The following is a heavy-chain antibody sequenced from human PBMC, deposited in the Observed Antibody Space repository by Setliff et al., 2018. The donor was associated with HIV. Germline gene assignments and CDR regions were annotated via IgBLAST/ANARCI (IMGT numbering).Heavy chain of an antibody. CDR1: GGSFSGFY. V-gene: IGHV4-34*01. CDR2: INHSGST. CDR3: ANFLPDTAADGPRFDY. D-gene: IGHD6-13*01. J-gene: IGHJ4*02. Sequence: PSETLSLTCAVYGGSFSGFYWSWIRQPPGKGLEWIGEINHSGSTTYNPSLKSRVTISVDTSKNHFSLKLSSVTAADTAVYYCANFLPDTAADGPRFDYWGQGTLVTVSS.